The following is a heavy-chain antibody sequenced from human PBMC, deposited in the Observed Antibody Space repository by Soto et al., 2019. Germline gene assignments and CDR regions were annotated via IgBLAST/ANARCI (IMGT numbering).Heavy chain of an antibody. CDR2: INKDGSEK. J-gene: IGHJ4*02. V-gene: IGHV3-7*04. CDR3: ARGVVRS. Sequence: GGSLRLSCAASGFTFSSDWMSWVRQAPGKGLEWVANINKDGSEKYYLDSVKGRFTISRDNAKNSLYLQMNSLRAEDTAIYYCARGVVRSRGQGTLVTVSS. D-gene: IGHD3-10*01. CDR1: GFTFSSDW.